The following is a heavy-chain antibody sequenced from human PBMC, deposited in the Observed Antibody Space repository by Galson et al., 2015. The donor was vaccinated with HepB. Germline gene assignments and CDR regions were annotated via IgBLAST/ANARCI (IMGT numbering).Heavy chain of an antibody. CDR1: GYTFTSYY. Sequence: SVKVSCKASGYTFTSYYMHWVRQAPGQGLEWMGIINPSGGSTSYAQKFQGRVTMTRDTSTSTVYMELSSLRSEDTAVYYCARDLPTAYCGGDCSSAFDIWGQGTMVTVSS. D-gene: IGHD2-21*01. CDR2: INPSGGST. J-gene: IGHJ3*02. V-gene: IGHV1-46*01. CDR3: ARDLPTAYCGGDCSSAFDI.